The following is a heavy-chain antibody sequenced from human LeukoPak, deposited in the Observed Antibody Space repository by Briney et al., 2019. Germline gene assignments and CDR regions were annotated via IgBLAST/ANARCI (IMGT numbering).Heavy chain of an antibody. D-gene: IGHD5-24*01. CDR1: GFTVSSNY. J-gene: IGHJ4*02. Sequence: GGSLRLSCAASGFTVSSNYMSWVRQAPGKGLEWVSVIYSGGSTYYADSVKGRFTISRDNSKNTLYLQMNILRAEDTAVYYCARDGYNNLADYWGQGTLVTVSS. CDR3: ARDGYNNLADY. CDR2: IYSGGST. V-gene: IGHV3-66*01.